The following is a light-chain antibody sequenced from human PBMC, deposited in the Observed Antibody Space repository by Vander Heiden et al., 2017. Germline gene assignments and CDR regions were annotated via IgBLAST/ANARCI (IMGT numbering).Light chain of an antibody. Sequence: SYELTQPPSVSVSPGETAKITCSGDALPKQFVYWYQQKAGRAPGLVIYKDSERPLGIPGRFSGSSSGTTVTLSINGVQAEDEADYYCQSSGTSDASTAVFGGGTQLTVL. CDR1: ALPKQF. CDR2: KDS. J-gene: IGLJ7*01. V-gene: IGLV3-25*03. CDR3: QSSGTSDASTAV.